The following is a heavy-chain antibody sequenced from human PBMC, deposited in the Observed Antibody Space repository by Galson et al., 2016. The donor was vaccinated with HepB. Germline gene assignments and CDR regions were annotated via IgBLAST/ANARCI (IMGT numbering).Heavy chain of an antibody. CDR1: GFTFSNFA. CDR3: AKMRGHPTYHYHMDV. CDR2: ISGTADAT. V-gene: IGHV3-23*01. J-gene: IGHJ6*03. Sequence: LRLSCAASGFTFSNFAMSWVRQAPGRGLEWVSGISGTADATYYADSVRGRFTISRDNSKNTLYLQMNSLRADDTAIYYCAKMRGHPTYHYHMDVWGKGTTVTVSS.